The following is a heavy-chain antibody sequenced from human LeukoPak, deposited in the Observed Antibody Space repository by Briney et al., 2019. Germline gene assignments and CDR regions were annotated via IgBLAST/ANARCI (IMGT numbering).Heavy chain of an antibody. D-gene: IGHD4-17*01. Sequence: ASVKVSCKASGYTFTGYYMHWVRQAPGQGLEWMGWINPNSGGTNYARKFQGRVTMTRDTSISTAYMELSRLRSDDTAVYYCARDYTVTPGYWFDPWGQGTLVTVSS. CDR3: ARDYTVTPGYWFDP. V-gene: IGHV1-2*02. CDR1: GYTFTGYY. J-gene: IGHJ5*02. CDR2: INPNSGGT.